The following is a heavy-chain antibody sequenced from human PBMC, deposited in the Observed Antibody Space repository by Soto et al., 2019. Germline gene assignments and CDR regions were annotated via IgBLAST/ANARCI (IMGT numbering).Heavy chain of an antibody. CDR2: INHSGST. V-gene: IGHV4-34*01. J-gene: IGHJ6*02. Sequence: TSETLSLTCAVYGGSFSGYYWSWIRQPPGKGLEWIGEINHSGSTNYNPSLKSRVTISVDTSKNQFSLKLSSVTAADTAVYYCARSPNMVLIGGYYYYGMDVWGQGTTVTVSS. CDR1: GGSFSGYY. CDR3: ARSPNMVLIGGYYYYGMDV. D-gene: IGHD2-8*01.